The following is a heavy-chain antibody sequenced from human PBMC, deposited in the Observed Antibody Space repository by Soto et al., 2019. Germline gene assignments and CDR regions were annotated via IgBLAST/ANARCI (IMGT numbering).Heavy chain of an antibody. V-gene: IGHV1-24*01. CDR3: ATIIQLSSYWYFDL. Sequence: GASVKVSCKVSGYTLTELSMHWVRQAPGKGLEWMGGFDPEDGETIYAQKFQGRVTMTEDTSTDTAYMELSSLRSEDTAVYYCATIIQLSSYWYFDLWGRGTLVTVSS. J-gene: IGHJ2*01. CDR1: GYTLTELS. CDR2: FDPEDGET. D-gene: IGHD5-18*01.